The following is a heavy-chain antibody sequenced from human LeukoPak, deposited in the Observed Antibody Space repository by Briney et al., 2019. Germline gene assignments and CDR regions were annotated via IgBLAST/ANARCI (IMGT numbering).Heavy chain of an antibody. D-gene: IGHD3-22*01. CDR2: IYYCGSP. J-gene: IGHJ4*02. V-gene: IGHV4-59*12. Sequence: PSDTLSLPCIVSGGSISSDYWSWIRQPPGKGLEWNGCIYYCGSPIFNPSLKSRITISVDPSKNQFSLKLSSVAAADTALHHRAREVRDRRGPWYYFESWGQGSLVTVCS. CDR1: GGSISSDY. CDR3: AREVRDRRGPWYYFES.